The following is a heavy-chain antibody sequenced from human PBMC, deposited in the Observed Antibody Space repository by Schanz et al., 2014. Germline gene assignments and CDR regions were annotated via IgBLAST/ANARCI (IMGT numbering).Heavy chain of an antibody. CDR1: GFTFSSYA. CDR3: ELQPTIHSVLAPGDV. V-gene: IGHV3-30*04. Sequence: LSCSASGFTFSSYALHWVRQAPGTGLEWVTFVPFDGSQKFYADSVKGRFTISRDNSKNTVYMQRNSMSHGEKAVYYRELQPTIHSVLAPGDV. D-gene: IGHD3-9*01. CDR2: VPFDGSQK. J-gene: IGHJ3*01.